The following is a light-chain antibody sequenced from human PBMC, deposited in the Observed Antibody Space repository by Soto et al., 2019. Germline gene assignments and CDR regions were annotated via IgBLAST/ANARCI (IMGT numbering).Light chain of an antibody. Sequence: QPVLTQPPSASGTPGQRVSISCSGSSSNIGRNTVNWYQQLPGTAPKLLMYSSNQRPSGVPDRFSGSKSGTSGSLAISGLQSEDEADYYCAAWDDSLTAWVFGGGTKLTVL. CDR2: SSN. CDR3: AAWDDSLTAWV. J-gene: IGLJ3*02. V-gene: IGLV1-44*01. CDR1: SSNIGRNT.